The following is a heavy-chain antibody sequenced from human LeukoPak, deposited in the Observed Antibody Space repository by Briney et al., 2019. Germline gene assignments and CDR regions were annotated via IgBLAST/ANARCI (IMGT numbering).Heavy chain of an antibody. CDR3: AKTLVTTGLNPFDY. J-gene: IGHJ4*02. CDR1: GFTFSSYA. V-gene: IGHV3-23*01. Sequence: PGGSLRLSCAASGFTFSSYAMSWVRQAPGKGLQWVSAISGSGGGTYYADSVKGRFTISRDNSMNTLYLQMNSLRADDTAVYYCAKTLVTTGLNPFDYWGLGTLVTVSS. CDR2: ISGSGGGT. D-gene: IGHD4-11*01.